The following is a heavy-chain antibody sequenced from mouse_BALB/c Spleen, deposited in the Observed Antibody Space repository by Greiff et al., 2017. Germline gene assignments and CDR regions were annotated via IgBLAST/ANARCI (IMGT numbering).Heavy chain of an antibody. V-gene: IGHV3-6*02. CDR3: ARGEDYYGSTPDY. Sequence: EVQLVESGPGLVKPSQSLSLTCSVTGYSITSGYYWNWIRQFPGNKLEWMGYISYDGSNNYNPSLKNRISITRDTSKNQFFLKLNSVTTEDTATYYCARGEDYYGSTPDYWGQGTTLTVSS. D-gene: IGHD1-1*01. CDR1: GYSITSGYY. J-gene: IGHJ2*01. CDR2: ISYDGSN.